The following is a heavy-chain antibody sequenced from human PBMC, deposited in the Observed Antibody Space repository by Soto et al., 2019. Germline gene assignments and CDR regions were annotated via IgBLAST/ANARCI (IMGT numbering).Heavy chain of an antibody. J-gene: IGHJ4*02. CDR1: GFTFSSYS. Sequence: GGSLRLSCAASGFTFSSYSMNWVRQAPGKGLEWVSSISSNSSYIYDAESVKGRFTISRDNAKNSLYLQMNSLRAEDTAVYYCARGYFDWLLSPFDYWGQGTLVTVSS. CDR2: ISSNSSYI. D-gene: IGHD3-9*01. V-gene: IGHV3-21*01. CDR3: ARGYFDWLLSPFDY.